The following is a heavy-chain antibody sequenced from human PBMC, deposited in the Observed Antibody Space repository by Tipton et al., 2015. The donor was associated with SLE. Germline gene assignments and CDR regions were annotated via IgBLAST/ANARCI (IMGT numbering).Heavy chain of an antibody. V-gene: IGHV4-59*11. J-gene: IGHJ4*02. D-gene: IGHD6-19*01. CDR2: IYYTGST. CDR3: ARGGWSLDY. CDR1: GGYITGHH. Sequence: TLSLTCTVSGGYITGHHWSWIRQPPGKGLEWIGYIYYTGSTNYNPSLKRRVTISVETSKNQFSLKLSSVTTADTAVYHCARGGWSLDYWGQGTLVTVSS.